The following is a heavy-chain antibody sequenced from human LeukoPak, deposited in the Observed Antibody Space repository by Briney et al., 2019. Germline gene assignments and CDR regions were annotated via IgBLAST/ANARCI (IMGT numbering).Heavy chain of an antibody. CDR3: ARVTDAFDI. Sequence: GGSLRLSCTASGFTLSSYWMSWVRQAPGKGLEWVANIKQDGSEKYYVDSVKGRFTISRDNAKNSLYLQMNSLRAEDTAVYYCARVTDAFDIWGQGTMVTVSS. CDR2: IKQDGSEK. V-gene: IGHV3-7*01. CDR1: GFTLSSYW. J-gene: IGHJ3*02.